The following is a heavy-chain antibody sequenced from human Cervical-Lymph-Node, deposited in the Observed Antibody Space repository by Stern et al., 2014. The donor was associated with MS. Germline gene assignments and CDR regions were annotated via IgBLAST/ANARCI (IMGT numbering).Heavy chain of an antibody. CDR3: ARVGPNSGDDPSWRYYDSSVERRGGIDS. CDR1: GFTFSDYF. V-gene: IGHV3-11*01. J-gene: IGHJ4*02. D-gene: IGHD5-12*01. CDR2: ISPGEHTI. Sequence: VQLVESGGGLVKPGGSLRLSCEASGFTFSDYFMSWIRQTPGKGLEWVSYISPGEHTILYADSVKGRFTVSRHNANNSVHLQMNSLRAEDTAIYFCARVGPNSGDDPSWRYYDSSVERRGGIDSWGQGALVSVSA.